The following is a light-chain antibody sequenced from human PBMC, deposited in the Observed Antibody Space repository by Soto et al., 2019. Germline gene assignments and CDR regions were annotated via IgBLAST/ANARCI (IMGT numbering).Light chain of an antibody. CDR3: QQYDEWPIT. Sequence: EKVMTQSPATLSLSPGERATLSCRASQNVKTRLSWYQQKPGQAPRLLIYDAFTRATGIPARFSGSASGTEFTLTISSLKSEDFAVYYCQQYDEWPITLGGGTKVEIK. CDR2: DAF. CDR1: QNVKTR. J-gene: IGKJ4*02. V-gene: IGKV3-15*01.